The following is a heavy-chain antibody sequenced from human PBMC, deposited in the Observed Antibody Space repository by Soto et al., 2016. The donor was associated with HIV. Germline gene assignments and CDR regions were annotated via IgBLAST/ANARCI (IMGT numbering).Heavy chain of an antibody. V-gene: IGHV1-24*01. CDR1: GYTLTELS. J-gene: IGHJ3*02. CDR3: ATRCSSTSCPRAFDI. D-gene: IGHD2-2*01. CDR2: FDPEDGET. Sequence: QVQLVQSGAEVKKPGASVKVSCKVSGYTLTELSMHWVRQAPGKGLEWMGGFDPEDGETIYAQKFQGRVTMTEDTSTGTAYMELSSLRSEDTAVYYCATRCSSTSCPRAFDIWAKGQWSPSLQ.